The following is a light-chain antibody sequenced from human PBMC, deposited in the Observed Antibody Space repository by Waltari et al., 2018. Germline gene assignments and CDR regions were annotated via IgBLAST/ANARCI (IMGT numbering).Light chain of an antibody. CDR1: SSDVGRSNL. CDR3: CSYAGSYVV. CDR2: EGS. Sequence: QSALTQPASVSGSPGQSITISCTGTSSDVGRSNLGSWYQQHPGKAPKLMIYEGSKRPSGVSNRFSGSKSGNTASLTISGLQAEDEADYYCCSYAGSYVVFGGGTKLTVL. V-gene: IGLV2-23*01. J-gene: IGLJ2*01.